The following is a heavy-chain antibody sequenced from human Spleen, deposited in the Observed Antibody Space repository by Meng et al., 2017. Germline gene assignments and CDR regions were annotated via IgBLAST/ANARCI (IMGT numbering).Heavy chain of an antibody. J-gene: IGHJ4*02. V-gene: IGHV1-2*06. CDR3: AREMATIRPSYDY. D-gene: IGHD5-24*01. Sequence: VQSWAEGKKPGASVEDTCKASGYTFTGYDVHWVRQSPGQGLEWMGRINPNSGGTNYAQKFQGRVTMTRDTSISTAYMELSRLTSDDTAVYYCAREMATIRPSYDYWGQGTLVTVSS. CDR2: INPNSGGT. CDR1: GYTFTGYD.